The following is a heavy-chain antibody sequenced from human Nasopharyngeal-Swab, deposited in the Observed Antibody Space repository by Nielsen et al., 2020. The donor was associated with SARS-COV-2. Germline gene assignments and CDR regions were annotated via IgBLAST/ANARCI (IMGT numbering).Heavy chain of an antibody. V-gene: IGHV1-3*01. Sequence: WVRQAPGQRLEWMGWINAGNGNTKYSQKFQGRVTITRDTSASTAYMELSSLRSEDTAVHYCASSTAAGTNYYYYYMDVWGKGTTVTVSS. J-gene: IGHJ6*03. D-gene: IGHD6-13*01. CDR2: INAGNGNT. CDR3: ASSTAAGTNYYYYYMDV.